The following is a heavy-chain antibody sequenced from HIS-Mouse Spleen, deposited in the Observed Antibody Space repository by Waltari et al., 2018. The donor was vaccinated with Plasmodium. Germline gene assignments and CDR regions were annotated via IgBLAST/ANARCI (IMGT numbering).Heavy chain of an antibody. CDR1: GYTFTSYE. CDR3: ARGYFNDFWRY. CDR2: MNPNRGNP. J-gene: IGHJ4*02. V-gene: IGHV1-8*01. D-gene: IGHD3-3*01. Sequence: QVQLVQSGAEVKKPGASVKVSCKASGYTFTSYEINWVRQATGQGLEWMGWMNPNRGNPGYAHNFQGRVTMTRTTSISTAYMELSSLRSEDTAVYYCARGYFNDFWRYWGQGTLVTVSS.